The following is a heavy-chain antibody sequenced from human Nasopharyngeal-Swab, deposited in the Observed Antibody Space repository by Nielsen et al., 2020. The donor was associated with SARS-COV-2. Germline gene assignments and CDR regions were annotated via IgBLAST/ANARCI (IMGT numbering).Heavy chain of an antibody. CDR3: TTTQWLDRLFDY. Sequence: GESLKISCAASGFTFSSYAMSWVRQAPGKGLEWVSAISGSGGSTYYADSVKGRFTISRDNSKNTLYLQMNSLKTEDTAVYYCTTTQWLDRLFDYWGQGTLVTVSS. V-gene: IGHV3-23*01. J-gene: IGHJ4*02. CDR1: GFTFSSYA. D-gene: IGHD6-19*01. CDR2: ISGSGGST.